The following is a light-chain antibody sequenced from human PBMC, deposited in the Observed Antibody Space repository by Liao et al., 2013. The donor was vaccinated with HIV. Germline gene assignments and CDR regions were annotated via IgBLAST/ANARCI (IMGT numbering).Light chain of an antibody. Sequence: SYELTQPPSVSVSPGQTASITCSGDKLGDKYAYWYQQKPGQSPVLVIYQDSKRPSGIPERFSGSNSGNTATLTISRVEAGDEADYYCQVWDNNSDHSVFGTGTKVTVL. CDR1: KLGDKY. CDR3: QVWDNNSDHSV. CDR2: QDS. J-gene: IGLJ1*01. V-gene: IGLV3-1*01.